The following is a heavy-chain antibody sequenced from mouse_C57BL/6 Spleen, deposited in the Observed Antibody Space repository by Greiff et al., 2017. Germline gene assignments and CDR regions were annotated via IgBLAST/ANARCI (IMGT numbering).Heavy chain of an antibody. Sequence: EVKLVESGGDLVKPGGSLKLSCAASGFTFSSYGMSWVRQTPDKRLEWVATISSGGSYTYYPDSVKGRFTISRDNAKNTQYLQMSSLKSEDTAMYYCARHYYGSSYGYFDVWGTGTTVTVSS. D-gene: IGHD1-1*01. CDR2: ISSGGSYT. J-gene: IGHJ1*03. V-gene: IGHV5-6*02. CDR3: ARHYYGSSYGYFDV. CDR1: GFTFSSYG.